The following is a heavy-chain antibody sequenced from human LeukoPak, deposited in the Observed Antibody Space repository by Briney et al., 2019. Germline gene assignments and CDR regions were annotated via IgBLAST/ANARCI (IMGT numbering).Heavy chain of an antibody. V-gene: IGHV4-34*01. CDR2: INHSGST. D-gene: IGHD6-13*01. CDR3: ARGRYEAAGTLVLFDP. CDR1: GGSFSGYY. J-gene: IGHJ5*02. Sequence: PSETLSLTCAVYGGSFSGYYWSWIRQPPGKGLEWIGEINHSGSTNYNPSLKSRVTISVDTSKNQFSLKLSSVTAADTAVYYCARGRYEAAGTLVLFDPWGQGTLVTVSS.